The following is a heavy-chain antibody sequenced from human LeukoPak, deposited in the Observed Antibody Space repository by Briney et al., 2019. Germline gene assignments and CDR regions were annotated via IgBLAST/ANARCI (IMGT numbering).Heavy chain of an antibody. Sequence: VASVTVSFKASGYTFTSYYMHWVRQAPGQGLEWMGIINPSGGSTSYAQKFQGRVTMTRDTSTSTVYMELSSLRSEDTAVYYCARDLRPQSERDYFDYWGQGTLVTVSS. J-gene: IGHJ4*02. CDR3: ARDLRPQSERDYFDY. CDR1: GYTFTSYY. CDR2: INPSGGST. V-gene: IGHV1-46*01.